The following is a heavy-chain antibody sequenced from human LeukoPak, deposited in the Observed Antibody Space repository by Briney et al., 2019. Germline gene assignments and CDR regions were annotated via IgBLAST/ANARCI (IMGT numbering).Heavy chain of an antibody. Sequence: SVKVSCKASGGTFSSYAISWVRQAPGQGLEWMGRIIPIFGTANNAQKFQGRVTITTDESTSTAYMELSSLRSEDTAVYYCARGKYYDFWSGYSYWGQGTLVTVSS. V-gene: IGHV1-69*05. D-gene: IGHD3-3*01. CDR3: ARGKYYDFWSGYSY. CDR2: IIPIFGTA. J-gene: IGHJ4*02. CDR1: GGTFSSYA.